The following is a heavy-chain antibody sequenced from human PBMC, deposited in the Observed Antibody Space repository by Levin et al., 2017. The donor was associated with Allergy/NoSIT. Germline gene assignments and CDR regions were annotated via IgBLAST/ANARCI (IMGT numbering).Heavy chain of an antibody. D-gene: IGHD2-15*01. CDR1: GFTFSSYS. V-gene: IGHV3-21*01. CDR2: ISSSSSYI. CDR3: ARFVPLYCSGGSCYSGNYYYYGMDV. J-gene: IGHJ6*02. Sequence: GESLKISCAASGFTFSSYSMNWVRQAPGKGLEWVSSISSSSSYIYYADSVKGRFTISRDNAKNSLYLQMNSLRAEDTAVYYCARFVPLYCSGGSCYSGNYYYYGMDVWGQGTTVTVSS.